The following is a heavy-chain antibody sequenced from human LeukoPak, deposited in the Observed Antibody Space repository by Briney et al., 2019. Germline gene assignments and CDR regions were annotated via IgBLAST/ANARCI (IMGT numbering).Heavy chain of an antibody. CDR2: MNPNSGNT. V-gene: IGHV1-8*01. J-gene: IGHJ4*02. D-gene: IGHD3-10*01. CDR3: ARLITMVRGGKYYFDY. Sequence: ASVKVSCKASGYTFTSYDINWVRQATGQGLEWMGWMNPNSGNTGYAQKFQGRVTMTRNTSISTAYMELNSLRSEDTAVYYCARLITMVRGGKYYFDYWGQGTLVTVSS. CDR1: GYTFTSYD.